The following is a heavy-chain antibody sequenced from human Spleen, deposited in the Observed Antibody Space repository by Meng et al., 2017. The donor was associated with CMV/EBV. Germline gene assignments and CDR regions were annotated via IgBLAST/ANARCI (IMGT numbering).Heavy chain of an antibody. D-gene: IGHD2-2*01. CDR3: ARGIVPAATNWFDP. V-gene: IGHV4-39*07. CDR2: VYYSGST. J-gene: IGHJ5*02. CDR1: GASMRTSSYY. Sequence: VSGASMRTSSYYWGWVRQPPGKGLEWIGGVYYSGSTYYNPSLSSRVTISVDTSKNQFSLKLSSVTAADTAVYYCARGIVPAATNWFDPWGQGTLVTVS.